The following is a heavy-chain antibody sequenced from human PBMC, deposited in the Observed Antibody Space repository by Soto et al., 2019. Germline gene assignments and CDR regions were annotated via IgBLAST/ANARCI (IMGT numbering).Heavy chain of an antibody. Sequence: EVQLVESGGGLVQPGGSLRLSCAASGFTVSTYSMNWVRQAPGKGLEWVSYISSSSSTIFYADSVKGRFTISRDNAKNSLYLQMNSLRVEDTAVYYCARDRCSGGSCYAPFAYWGQGTLVTVSS. CDR1: GFTVSTYS. V-gene: IGHV3-48*01. CDR2: ISSSSSTI. J-gene: IGHJ4*02. CDR3: ARDRCSGGSCYAPFAY. D-gene: IGHD2-15*01.